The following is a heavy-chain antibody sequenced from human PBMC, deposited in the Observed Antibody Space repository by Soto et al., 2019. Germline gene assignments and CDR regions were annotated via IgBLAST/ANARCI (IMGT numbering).Heavy chain of an antibody. J-gene: IGHJ4*02. CDR1: GFAVSSNY. CDR3: AKEPRVRTIFGVVIISRGFDY. V-gene: IGHV3-53*01. CDR2: ICSGGST. D-gene: IGHD3-3*01. Sequence: GSLRLSCAAAGFAVSSNYMSWVRQAPGKGLEWVAVICSGGSTYYADSVKGRFTISRDNSKNTLYLQMNSLRAEDTAVYYCAKEPRVRTIFGVVIISRGFDYWGQGTQVTVSS.